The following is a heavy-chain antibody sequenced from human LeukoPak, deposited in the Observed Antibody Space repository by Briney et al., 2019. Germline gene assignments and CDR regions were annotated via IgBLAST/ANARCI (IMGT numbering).Heavy chain of an antibody. CDR2: INPNSGGR. Sequence: ASVKVSCKASGYTFTGYYMHWVRQAPGQGLEWMGWINPNSGGRNYAQKFQGRVTMTRDTSISTAYMELSRLRSDDTAVYYCARYPFSSWYLWFDPWGQGTLVTVSS. CDR1: GYTFTGYY. V-gene: IGHV1-2*02. D-gene: IGHD6-13*01. J-gene: IGHJ5*02. CDR3: ARYPFSSWYLWFDP.